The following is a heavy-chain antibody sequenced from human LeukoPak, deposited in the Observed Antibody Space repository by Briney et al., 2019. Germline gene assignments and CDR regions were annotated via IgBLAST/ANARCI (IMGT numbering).Heavy chain of an antibody. CDR3: ARRALDYDDVAYFYARCSDV. V-gene: IGHV4-34*01. CDR2: VSHDGDT. CDR1: GMCLSDYY. J-gene: IGHJ6*02. Sequence: SETLSLTCGVSGMCLSDYYWTWIRQPPGKGLEWIGEVSHDGDTNYNPSLKSRVSISVDTSNDQFSLKLSSVTAADTGVYYCARRALDYDDVAYFYARCSDVWGQGIKVTVS. D-gene: IGHD4-17*01.